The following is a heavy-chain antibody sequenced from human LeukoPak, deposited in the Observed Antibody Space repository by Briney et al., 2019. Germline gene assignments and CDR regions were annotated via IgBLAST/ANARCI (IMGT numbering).Heavy chain of an antibody. Sequence: SETLSLTCTVSGGSISSSNYYWGWIRQPPGNGLEWIVTIYYSGHTYYNPSRKSRVTIFVYKSQNHFSLKLSSVTAADTAVYYCARHRRDHDFWSGSNPTDYYYYMDVWGKGTSVTVSS. CDR1: GGSISSSNYY. CDR2: IYYSGHT. CDR3: ARHRRDHDFWSGSNPTDYYYYMDV. D-gene: IGHD3-3*01. J-gene: IGHJ6*03. V-gene: IGHV4-39*01.